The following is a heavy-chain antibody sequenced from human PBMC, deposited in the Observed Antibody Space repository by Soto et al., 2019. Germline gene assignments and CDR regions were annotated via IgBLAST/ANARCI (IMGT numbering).Heavy chain of an antibody. Sequence: GQLLASGGGLVQPGGSLSLSCSASGFIFSNYAMFWVRQAPGKGLEWVSTIYAGGGTTHYADSVKGRFTISRDNSRNTLYLQMNSLRAEDTAVYFCAKDLIRGDGYVDFDYWGQGTLVTVSS. J-gene: IGHJ4*02. CDR1: GFIFSNYA. D-gene: IGHD3-10*01. V-gene: IGHV3-23*01. CDR3: AKDLIRGDGYVDFDY. CDR2: IYAGGGTT.